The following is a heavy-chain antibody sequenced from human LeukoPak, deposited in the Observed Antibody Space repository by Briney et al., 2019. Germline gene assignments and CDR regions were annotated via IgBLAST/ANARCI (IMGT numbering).Heavy chain of an antibody. CDR2: ISYDGTNK. V-gene: IGHV3-30*18. D-gene: IGHD4-17*01. Sequence: PGGSLRLSCAASGFTFSPYRMHWFRQAPDKGLEWVAVISYDGTNKYYADSVKGRFTISRDNSKNTLYLQMNSLKTDDTAVYYCANYGDYQYFDYWGQGTPVTVSS. CDR3: ANYGDYQYFDY. CDR1: GFTFSPYR. J-gene: IGHJ4*02.